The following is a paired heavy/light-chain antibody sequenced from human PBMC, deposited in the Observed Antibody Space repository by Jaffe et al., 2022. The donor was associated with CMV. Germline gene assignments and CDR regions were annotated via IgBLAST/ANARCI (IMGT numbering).Heavy chain of an antibody. J-gene: IGHJ3*01. D-gene: IGHD3-22*01. V-gene: IGHV1-18*04. CDR1: GYIFGNYG. CDR3: ARTHFFDDNSGSYYVSAFDL. Sequence: QVQLVQSGAEVKKPGASVNVSCKASGYIFGNYGMSWVRQAPGQGLEWMGWISAHSGSTNFAQKFRGRVAMTTDTSTSTGYMELRSLRSDDTAVYYCARTHFFDDNSGSYYVSAFDLWGQGTTVTVSS. CDR2: ISAHSGST.
Light chain of an antibody. V-gene: IGKV3-20*01. J-gene: IGKJ1*01. CDR2: GAS. CDR3: QQFGILPWA. Sequence: EIVLTQSPGTLSLSPGERATISCRASQSVRSSYLAWYQQKPGQAPRLLIFGASTRATGIADRFSGSGSGTDFTLTISRLEPEDSAVYFCQQFGILPWAFGQGTKLEI. CDR1: QSVRSSY.